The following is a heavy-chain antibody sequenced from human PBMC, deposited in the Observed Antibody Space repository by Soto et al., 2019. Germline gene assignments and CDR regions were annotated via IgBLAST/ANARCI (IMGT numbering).Heavy chain of an antibody. CDR1: GFTFSSYA. J-gene: IGHJ4*02. V-gene: IGHV3-23*01. CDR2: ISGSGGNT. D-gene: IGHD3-9*01. Sequence: EVQLLESGGGWVQPGGSLRLSCAASGFTFSSYAMSWVRQAPGKGLEWVSLISGSGGNTYYADSVKGRFTIATDNSKNTLNLQMNSLRAEDTALYYCAKDYETLTGYAFDYWGQGTLVTVSS. CDR3: AKDYETLTGYAFDY.